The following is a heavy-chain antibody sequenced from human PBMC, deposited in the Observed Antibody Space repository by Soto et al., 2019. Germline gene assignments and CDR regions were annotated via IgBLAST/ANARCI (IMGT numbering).Heavy chain of an antibody. D-gene: IGHD5-18*01. CDR1: GFSFSSYA. CDR2: ISGSGDYT. CDR3: AKGAERGKDTAMVTRLFDY. V-gene: IGHV3-23*01. Sequence: PGGSLRLSCAASGFSFSSYAMSWVRQAPGEGLEWVSLISGSGDYTYFADSVKGRFTISRDNSRDTLYLQMSSLRAEDTAIYYCAKGAERGKDTAMVTRLFDYWGQGTLVTVSS. J-gene: IGHJ4*02.